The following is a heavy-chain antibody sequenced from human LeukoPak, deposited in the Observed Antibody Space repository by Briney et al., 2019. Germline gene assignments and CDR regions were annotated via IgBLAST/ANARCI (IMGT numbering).Heavy chain of an antibody. J-gene: IGHJ4*02. V-gene: IGHV3-21*01. CDR3: ARDTWTPIAAAASY. CDR1: GFTFSSYS. CDR2: ISSSSTYI. D-gene: IGHD6-13*01. Sequence: GGSLRLSCAVSGFTFSSYSMNWVRQAPGEGLEWVSSISSSSTYIYYADSVKGRSTISRDDAKNSLYLQMNSLRAEDTAVYYCARDTWTPIAAAASYWGQGTLVTVSS.